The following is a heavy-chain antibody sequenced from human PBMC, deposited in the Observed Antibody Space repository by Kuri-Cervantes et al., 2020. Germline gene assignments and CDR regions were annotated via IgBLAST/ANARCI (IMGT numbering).Heavy chain of an antibody. D-gene: IGHD6-13*01. Sequence: GGSLRLSCAASGFSFSTFAMNWVRQAPGKGLEWVANIKQDGSEKYYVDSVKGRFTISRDNAKNSLYLQMNSLRAEDTAVYYCARSLAAAGLFDYWGQGTLVTVSS. CDR2: IKQDGSEK. V-gene: IGHV3-7*01. CDR1: GFSFSTFA. CDR3: ARSLAAAGLFDY. J-gene: IGHJ4*02.